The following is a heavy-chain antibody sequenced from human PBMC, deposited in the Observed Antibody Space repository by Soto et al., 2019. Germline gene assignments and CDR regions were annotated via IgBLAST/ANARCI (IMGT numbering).Heavy chain of an antibody. CDR1: GGSITNYY. CDR2: IQYNGYS. CDR3: ARHGFGPLHGLVDV. V-gene: IGHV4-59*08. J-gene: IGHJ6*02. Sequence: QVQLQESGPGLVKPSETLSLTCTVSGGSITNYYCSWFRQPPGKGLEWIGYIQYNGYSAYNLSLKRRVTMSMDPSKTQFPLMVESVTATDTAVYYCARHGFGPLHGLVDVWGQGTTVIVSS. D-gene: IGHD3-10*01.